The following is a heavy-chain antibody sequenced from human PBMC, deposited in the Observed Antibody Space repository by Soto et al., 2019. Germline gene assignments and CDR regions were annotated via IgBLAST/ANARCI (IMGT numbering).Heavy chain of an antibody. CDR1: GGSISSYY. Sequence: PSETLSLTCTVSGGSISSYYWSWIRQPAGKGLEWIGRIYTSGSTNYNPSIKSRVTMSVDTSKNQFSLKLSSVTAADTAVYYCARDSALYYYDSSGYFDYWGQGTLVTVSS. CDR2: IYTSGST. D-gene: IGHD3-22*01. J-gene: IGHJ4*02. CDR3: ARDSALYYYDSSGYFDY. V-gene: IGHV4-4*07.